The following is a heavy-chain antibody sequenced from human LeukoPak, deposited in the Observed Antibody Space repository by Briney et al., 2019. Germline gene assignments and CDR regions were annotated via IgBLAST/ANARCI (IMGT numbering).Heavy chain of an antibody. CDR3: ARDRKSYYDSSGYSDYFDY. J-gene: IGHJ4*02. V-gene: IGHV1-69*13. Sequence: ASVRVSCKASGGTFSSYAISWVRHAPGQGLEWMGGIIPIFGTANYAQKFQGRVTITADESTSTAYMELSSLRSEDTAVYYCARDRKSYYDSSGYSDYFDYWGQGTLVTVSS. CDR1: GGTFSSYA. D-gene: IGHD3-22*01. CDR2: IIPIFGTA.